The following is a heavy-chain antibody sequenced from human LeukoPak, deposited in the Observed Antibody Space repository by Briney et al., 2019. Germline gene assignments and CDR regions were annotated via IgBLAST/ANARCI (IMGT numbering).Heavy chain of an antibody. J-gene: IGHJ3*02. Sequence: SETLSLPCTVSGDSLISRGYYWSWIRQHPGKGLEWIGYIYYSGSTYYNPSLKSRVTILVGRFKNQFSLTLGYLDAADTAVYYCARDRPRYCSSTSCYEGGVDAFDIWGQGTMVTVSS. CDR3: ARDRPRYCSSTSCYEGGVDAFDI. CDR2: IYYSGST. V-gene: IGHV4-31*03. CDR1: GDSLISRGYY. D-gene: IGHD2-2*01.